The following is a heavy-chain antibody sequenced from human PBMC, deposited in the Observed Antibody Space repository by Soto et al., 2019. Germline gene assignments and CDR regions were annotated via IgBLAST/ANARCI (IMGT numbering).Heavy chain of an antibody. Sequence: GGSMRLSCAASGFTFSNSWMHWVRQVSGKGLEWVSRINADGTSTSYADSVKGRLTISRDNAKTTLYLNVNSLRAEDTAFYYCAKTGIRKQWLAPSFDCWGQGMLVTVSS. J-gene: IGHJ4*02. CDR3: AKTGIRKQWLAPSFDC. V-gene: IGHV3-74*01. CDR2: INADGTST. CDR1: GFTFSNSW. D-gene: IGHD6-19*01.